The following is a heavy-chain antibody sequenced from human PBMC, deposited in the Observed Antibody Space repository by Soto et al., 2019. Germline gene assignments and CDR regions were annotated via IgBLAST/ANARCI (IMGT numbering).Heavy chain of an antibody. CDR2: ISAYNGNT. J-gene: IGHJ4*02. Sequence: QVQLMQSGAEVKKPGASVKVSCKASGYTFTSYGISWVRQAPGQGLEGMGWISAYNGNTNYAHKLQGRVTMTTDTSTRTAYMELRSLRSDDSAVYYCARDQSHIVLVPTAYDYWGQGTLVTVSS. V-gene: IGHV1-18*01. D-gene: IGHD2-2*01. CDR1: GYTFTSYG. CDR3: ARDQSHIVLVPTAYDY.